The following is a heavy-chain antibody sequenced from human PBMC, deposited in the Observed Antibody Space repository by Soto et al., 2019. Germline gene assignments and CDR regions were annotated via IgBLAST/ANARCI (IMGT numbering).Heavy chain of an antibody. CDR2: IYPGGSDT. CDR3: PRHGAGHQLAAPSYYYYYGLDV. D-gene: IGHD2-2*01. J-gene: IGHJ6*02. Sequence: AQSLTISCKGSGYSFTSYWIGWVRQMPGKGLEWMGVIYPGGSDTRYSPSFQGEVTISADKTISTAHLQWSSLKAVHTLMYNSPRHGAGHQLAAPSYYYYYGLDVSCQGTSVTVTS. CDR1: GYSFTSYW. V-gene: IGHV5-51*01.